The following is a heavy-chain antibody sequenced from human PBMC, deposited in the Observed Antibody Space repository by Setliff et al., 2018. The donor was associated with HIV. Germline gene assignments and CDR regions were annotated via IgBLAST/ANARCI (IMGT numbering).Heavy chain of an antibody. CDR1: GDSISTNSPY. CDR2: IFYSGFT. Sequence: SETLSLTCTVPGDSISTNSPYWAWIRQPPGKGLEWIGTIFYSGFTYYNPSLKSRVSIAVDTSKNQISLRLSSVTVADTAVYYCARHWDYDRSSSYFRAFDIWG. CDR3: ARHWDYDRSSSYFRAFDI. J-gene: IGHJ3*02. V-gene: IGHV4-39*01. D-gene: IGHD3-22*01.